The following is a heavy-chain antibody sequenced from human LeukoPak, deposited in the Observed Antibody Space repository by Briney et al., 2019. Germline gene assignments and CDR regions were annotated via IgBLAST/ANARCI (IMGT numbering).Heavy chain of an antibody. J-gene: IGHJ3*02. CDR2: IYYSGST. CDR1: GGSISSSSYY. Sequence: PSETLSLTCTVSGGSISSSSYYWGWIRQPPGKGLEWIGSIYYSGSTYYNPSLKSRVTISVDTSKNQFSLKLSSVTAADTAVYYCARDGPLADYYDSGGYSYAFDIWGQGTMVTVSS. V-gene: IGHV4-39*07. CDR3: ARDGPLADYYDSGGYSYAFDI. D-gene: IGHD3-22*01.